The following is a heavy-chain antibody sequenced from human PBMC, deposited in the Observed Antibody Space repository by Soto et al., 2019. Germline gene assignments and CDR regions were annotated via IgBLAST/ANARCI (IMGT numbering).Heavy chain of an antibody. CDR2: INHSGST. J-gene: IGHJ4*02. CDR3: ARDEPGIAAAGIGRARYYFDY. CDR1: GGSFSGYY. D-gene: IGHD6-13*01. Sequence: PSETLSLTCAVYGGSFSGYYWSWIRQPPGKGLEWIGEINHSGSTNYNPSLKSRVTISVDTSKNQFSLKLSSVTAADTAVYYCARDEPGIAAAGIGRARYYFDYWGQGTLVTVS. V-gene: IGHV4-34*01.